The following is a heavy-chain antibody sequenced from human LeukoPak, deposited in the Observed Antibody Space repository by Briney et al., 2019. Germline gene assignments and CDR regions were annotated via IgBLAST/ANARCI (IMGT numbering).Heavy chain of an antibody. D-gene: IGHD3-22*01. CDR3: ARANYYDSSAEPYFDY. CDR1: GGSISSGGYY. Sequence: ASETLSLTCTVSGGSISSGGYYWSWIRQHPGKGLEWIGYIYYSGSTYYNPSLKSRVTISVDTSKNQFSLKLSSVTAADTAVYYCARANYYDSSAEPYFDYWGQGTLVTVSS. J-gene: IGHJ4*02. V-gene: IGHV4-31*03. CDR2: IYYSGST.